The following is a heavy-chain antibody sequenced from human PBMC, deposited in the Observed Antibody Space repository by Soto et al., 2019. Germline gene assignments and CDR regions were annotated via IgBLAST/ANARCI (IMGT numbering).Heavy chain of an antibody. CDR3: AKSGYTIVVPAAIRFDP. D-gene: IGHD2-2*01. CDR1: GLTFSSYA. J-gene: IGHJ5*02. V-gene: IGHV3-23*01. CDR2: ISGSGGST. Sequence: GGSLRLSCAASGLTFSSYAMSWVRQAPGKGLEWVSAISGSGGSTYYADSVKGRFTISRDNSKNTLYLQMNSLRAEDTAVYYCAKSGYTIVVPAAIRFDPWGQGTLVTVSS.